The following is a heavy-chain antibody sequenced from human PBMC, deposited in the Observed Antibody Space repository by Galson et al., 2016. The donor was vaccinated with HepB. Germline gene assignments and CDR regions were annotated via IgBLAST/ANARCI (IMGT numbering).Heavy chain of an antibody. CDR1: GFTFSRYG. CDR3: ARDQFTYGDGLFGMDV. D-gene: IGHD4-17*01. J-gene: IGHJ6*02. CDR2: IWYDRKKE. Sequence: SLRLSCAASGFTFSRYGMHWVRQAPGKGLEWVAVIWYDRKKEFYAASVKGRFTISRDNSKNTLYLQMNSLSAEDTAVYYCARDQFTYGDGLFGMDVWGQGTTVTVSS. V-gene: IGHV3-33*01.